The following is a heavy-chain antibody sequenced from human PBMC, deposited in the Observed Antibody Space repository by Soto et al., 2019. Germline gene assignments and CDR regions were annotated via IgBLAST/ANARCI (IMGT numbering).Heavy chain of an antibody. CDR1: GFTFRNYG. V-gene: IGHV3-30*18. D-gene: IGHD5-18*01. J-gene: IGHJ3*01. CDR3: AKGGGYTHGTNDAFDF. Sequence: QVQLVESGGGVVQPGKSLRLSCVASGFTFRNYGMHWVRQAPGKGLEWVAVISDDGSNKYNVASVEGRFTISRDNSKNTLYLQMNSLTIEDTAVYFCAKGGGYTHGTNDAFDFWGQGTTVTVSS. CDR2: ISDDGSNK.